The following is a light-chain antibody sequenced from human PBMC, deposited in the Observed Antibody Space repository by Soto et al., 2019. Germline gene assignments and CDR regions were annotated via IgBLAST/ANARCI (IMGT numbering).Light chain of an antibody. CDR1: RGIGDR. CDR2: AAS. CDR3: LQVSSFPRT. V-gene: IGKV1-12*01. J-gene: IGKJ5*01. Sequence: DIQMTQSPSSLSAVFGDRVTITCRASRGIGDRLAWFQQKPGKAPQFLIQAASNLQSGVPSRFSGSGSGTEFILSINSLQPEDIATYYCLQVSSFPRTFGQGTRLEIK.